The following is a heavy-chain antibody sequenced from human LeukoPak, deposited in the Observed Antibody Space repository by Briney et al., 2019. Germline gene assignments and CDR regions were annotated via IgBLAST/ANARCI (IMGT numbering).Heavy chain of an antibody. CDR3: ARAYYGSGSYYLPGWFDP. Sequence: KPSETLSLTCSVSGGHIDSVYWNWIRQPPGKGLEWIGYIYYSGSTNYNPSLKSRVTISVDTSKNQFSLKLSSVTAADTAVYYCARAYYGSGSYYLPGWFDPWGQGTLVTVSS. CDR2: IYYSGST. J-gene: IGHJ5*02. D-gene: IGHD3-10*01. V-gene: IGHV4-59*01. CDR1: GGHIDSVY.